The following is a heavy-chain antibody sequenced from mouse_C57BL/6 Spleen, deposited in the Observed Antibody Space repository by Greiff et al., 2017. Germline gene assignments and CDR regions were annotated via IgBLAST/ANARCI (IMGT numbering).Heavy chain of an antibody. D-gene: IGHD1-3*01. CDR3: ARSGSKEAFDY. CDR1: GYTFTDYY. J-gene: IGHJ2*01. Sequence: VQLQQSGPVLVKPGASVKMSCKASGYTFTDYYMNWVKQSHGKSLEWIGVINPYNGGTSYNQKFKGKATLTVDKSSSTAYMELNSLTSEDSAVYYCARSGSKEAFDYWGQGTTLTVSS. CDR2: INPYNGGT. V-gene: IGHV1-19*01.